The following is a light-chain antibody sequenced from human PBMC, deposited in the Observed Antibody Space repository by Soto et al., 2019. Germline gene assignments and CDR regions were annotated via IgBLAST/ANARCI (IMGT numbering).Light chain of an antibody. CDR3: QQYIGYSRT. CDR1: QSLYSW. J-gene: IGKJ1*01. CDR2: EAS. V-gene: IGKV1-5*03. Sequence: IQMTQSPSTLSASVGDRVTITCRASQSLYSWVSWYQHKPGKAPKLLIYEASTLEAGVPSRFSGSGSGTEFTLTISSLQPDDVGIYYCQQYIGYSRTFGQGTKVEIK.